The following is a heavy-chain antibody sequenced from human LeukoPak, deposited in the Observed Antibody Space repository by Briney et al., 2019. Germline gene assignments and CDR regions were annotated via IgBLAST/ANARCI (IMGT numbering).Heavy chain of an antibody. V-gene: IGHV3-7*01. CDR1: GFTFSDYY. Sequence: GGSLRLSCAASGFTFSDYYMSWIRQAPGKGLQWVANIKTDGSEKYYVDSVKGRFTISRDNAKNSLYLQMNSLRAEDTAVYYCATYSSLNRREFQFWGQGTLLTVSS. D-gene: IGHD3-22*01. J-gene: IGHJ1*01. CDR2: IKTDGSEK. CDR3: ATYSSLNRREFQF.